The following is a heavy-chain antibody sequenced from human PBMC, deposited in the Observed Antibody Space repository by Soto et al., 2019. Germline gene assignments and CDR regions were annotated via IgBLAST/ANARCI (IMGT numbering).Heavy chain of an antibody. CDR2: ISKSGDST. D-gene: IGHD3-10*01. Sequence: HPGGSLRLSCAASGFTFSSYAMTWVRQVPGEGLQWVSSISKSGDSTYYADSVKGRFTTSRDNSKNTLYLQMNSLRAEDTAIYYCAKGSFGFDYWGQGTLVTVSS. CDR1: GFTFSSYA. V-gene: IGHV3-23*01. J-gene: IGHJ4*02. CDR3: AKGSFGFDY.